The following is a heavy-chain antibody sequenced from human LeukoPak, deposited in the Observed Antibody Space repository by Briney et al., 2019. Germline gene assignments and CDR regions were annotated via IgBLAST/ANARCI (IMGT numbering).Heavy chain of an antibody. V-gene: IGHV4-34*01. CDR1: GGSFSVYY. CDR3: ARFQEEDAFDI. J-gene: IGHJ3*02. CDR2: INHSGST. Sequence: SETLSLTCAVYGGSFSVYYWSWIRQPPGKGLEWIGEINHSGSTNYNPSLKSRVTISVDTSKNQFSLKLSSVTAADTAVYYCARFQEEDAFDIWGQGTMVTVSS.